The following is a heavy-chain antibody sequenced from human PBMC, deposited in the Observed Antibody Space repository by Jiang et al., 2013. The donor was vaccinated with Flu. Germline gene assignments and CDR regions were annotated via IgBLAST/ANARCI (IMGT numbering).Heavy chain of an antibody. CDR3: ARDGGHIVVVTAPFDC. Sequence: VQLVESGGGVVQPGRSLRLSCAASGFTFSSYGMHWVRQAPGKGLEWVAVIWYDGSNKYYADSVKGRFTISRDNSKNTLYLQMNSLRAEDTAVYYCARDGGHIVVVTAPFDCWGQGTLVTVSS. CDR1: GFTFSSYG. J-gene: IGHJ4*02. V-gene: IGHV3-33*01. CDR2: IWYDGSNK. D-gene: IGHD2-21*02.